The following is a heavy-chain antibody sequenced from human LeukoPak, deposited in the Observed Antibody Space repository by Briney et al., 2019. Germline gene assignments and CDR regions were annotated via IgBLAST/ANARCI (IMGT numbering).Heavy chain of an antibody. J-gene: IGHJ5*02. Sequence: KPSETLSLTCAVYGGSFSGYYWSWIRQPPGKGLEWIGEINHSGSTNYNPSLKSRVTISVDTSKNQFSLKLSSVTAADTAVYYCARLDSHTAPGTTGKLRRILNWFDPWGQGTLVTVSS. CDR1: GGSFSGYY. CDR2: INHSGST. V-gene: IGHV4-34*01. CDR3: ARLDSHTAPGTTGKLRRILNWFDP. D-gene: IGHD1-7*01.